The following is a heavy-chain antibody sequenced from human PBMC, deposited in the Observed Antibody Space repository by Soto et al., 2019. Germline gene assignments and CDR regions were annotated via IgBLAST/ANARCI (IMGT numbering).Heavy chain of an antibody. Sequence: GGSLRLSCAASGFTFSSYSMNRVRQAPGKGLEWVSSISSSSSYIYYADSVKGRFTISRDNAKNTLYLQMNSLRAEDTAVYYCARDLSGDYGALDTWGQGTMVTVSS. CDR1: GFTFSSYS. CDR2: ISSSSSYI. J-gene: IGHJ3*02. V-gene: IGHV3-21*01. CDR3: ARDLSGDYGALDT. D-gene: IGHD4-17*01.